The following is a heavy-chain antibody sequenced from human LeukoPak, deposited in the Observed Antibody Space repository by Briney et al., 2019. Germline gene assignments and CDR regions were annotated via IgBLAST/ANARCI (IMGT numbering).Heavy chain of an antibody. D-gene: IGHD3-3*01. CDR1: GGSFSGYY. Sequence: PSETLSLTCAVYGGSFSGYYWSWIRQPPGKGLEWIGEINHSGSTNYNPSHKSRVTISVDTSKNQFSLKRSSVTAADTAVYYCARGLDPYFWSGYSNDYWGQGTLVTVSS. V-gene: IGHV4-34*01. CDR2: INHSGST. CDR3: ARGLDPYFWSGYSNDY. J-gene: IGHJ4*02.